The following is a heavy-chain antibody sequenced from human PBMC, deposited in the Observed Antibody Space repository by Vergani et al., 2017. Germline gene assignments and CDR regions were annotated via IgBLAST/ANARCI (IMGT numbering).Heavy chain of an antibody. D-gene: IGHD1-26*01. J-gene: IGHJ4*02. CDR3: AXEVEYSGSYYVIRYFDY. CDR1: GFTFSSYG. Sequence: QVQLVESGGGVVQPGRSLRLSCAASGFTFSSYGMHWVRQAPGKGLEWVAVISYDGSNKYYADSVKGRFTISRDNSKNTLYLQMNSLRAEDTAVYYCAXEVEYSGSYYVIRYFDYWGQGTLVTVSS. CDR2: ISYDGSNK. V-gene: IGHV3-30*18.